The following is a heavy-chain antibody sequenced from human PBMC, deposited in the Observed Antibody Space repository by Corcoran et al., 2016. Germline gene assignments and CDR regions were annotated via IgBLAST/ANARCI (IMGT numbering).Heavy chain of an antibody. J-gene: IGHJ6*02. CDR2: IIPIFGTA. Sequence: QVQLVQSGAEVKKPGSSVKVSCKASGGTFSSYAISWVRQAPGQGLEWMGGIIPIFGTANYAQKVQGRVTITADESTSTAYMELSSLRSEDTAVYYWASKDVYGSGSYYPYYYYYGMDVWGQGTTVTVS. CDR1: GGTFSSYA. V-gene: IGHV1-69*01. D-gene: IGHD3-10*01. CDR3: ASKDVYGSGSYYPYYYYYGMDV.